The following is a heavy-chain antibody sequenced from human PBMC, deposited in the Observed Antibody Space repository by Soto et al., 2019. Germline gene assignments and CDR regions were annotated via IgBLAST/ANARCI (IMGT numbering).Heavy chain of an antibody. J-gene: IGHJ5*02. Sequence: ASVKGSCKASGYRFKTYSIHWVRQAPGQRLEWMGSNNAGSGDTKYSPQFQGRVTITRDTTATTAYMELRSLRYEDTAVYYCARNRLLWYEDFAPWGQGTLVTVSS. CDR2: NNAGSGDT. CDR1: GYRFKTYS. D-gene: IGHD2-21*02. CDR3: ARNRLLWYEDFAP. V-gene: IGHV1-3*01.